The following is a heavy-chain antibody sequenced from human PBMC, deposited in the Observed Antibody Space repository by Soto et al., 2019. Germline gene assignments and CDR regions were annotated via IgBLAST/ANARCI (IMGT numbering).Heavy chain of an antibody. CDR2: ISGSGGST. CDR1: GVSFSVLA. J-gene: IGHJ6*02. V-gene: IGHV3-23*01. Sequence: GGSLRLSCAASGVSFSVLAMTWVRQVPGKGLEWVSAISGSGGSTYYADSVKGRFTISRDNSKNTLYLQMNSLRAEDTAVYYCAKERTLLGYGMDVWGQGTTVTVSS. CDR3: AKERTLLGYGMDV. D-gene: IGHD1-26*01.